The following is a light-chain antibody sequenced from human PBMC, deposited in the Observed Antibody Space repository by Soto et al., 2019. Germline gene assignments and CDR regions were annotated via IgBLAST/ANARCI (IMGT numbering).Light chain of an antibody. Sequence: EIVLTQSPATLYLSQGERATLSCRASQSIGSFLAWYQQKPGQPPRLLIYDASNRATGIPVRFSGSGSGTDFTLTISRLEPEDFAFYYCQQRGNWPPTFGPGTKVNIK. CDR3: QQRGNWPPT. V-gene: IGKV3-11*01. CDR2: DAS. J-gene: IGKJ3*01. CDR1: QSIGSF.